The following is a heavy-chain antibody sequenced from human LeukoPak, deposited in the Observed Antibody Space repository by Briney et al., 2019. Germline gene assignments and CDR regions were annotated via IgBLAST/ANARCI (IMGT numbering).Heavy chain of an antibody. V-gene: IGHV1-2*02. CDR2: INPNSGGT. CDR1: GYTFTGYY. CDR3: ARMGGRSGRNWFDP. J-gene: IGHJ5*02. Sequence: ASVKVSCKASGYTFTGYYMHWVRQAPGQGLEWMGWINPNSGGTNYAQKFQGRVTMTRDTSISTAYMELSRLRPDDTAVYYCARMGGRSGRNWFDPWGQGTLVTVSS. D-gene: IGHD3-10*01.